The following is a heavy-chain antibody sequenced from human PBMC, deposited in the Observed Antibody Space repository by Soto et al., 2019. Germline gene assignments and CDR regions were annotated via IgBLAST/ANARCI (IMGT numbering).Heavy chain of an antibody. J-gene: IGHJ4*02. CDR2: INPILSMS. V-gene: IGHV1-69*02. Sequence: QVQLVQSGAEVKKPGSSVRVSCKASGDTFTFYSINWVRQAPGLGLEWMGRINPILSMSNYAQRFQGRVTMTADSSTRTAYMELSSLRSEDTAMYYCASSYGSGYRAFDFWGQGALVTVSS. CDR1: GDTFTFYS. D-gene: IGHD3-10*01. CDR3: ASSYGSGYRAFDF.